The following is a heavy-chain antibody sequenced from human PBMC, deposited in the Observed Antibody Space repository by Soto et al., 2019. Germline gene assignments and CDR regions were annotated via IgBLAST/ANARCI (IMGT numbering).Heavy chain of an antibody. Sequence: PSETLSLTCTVSGGSVSSGSYYWSWIRQPPGKGLEWIGYIYYSGSTNYNPSLKSRVTISVDTSKNQFSLKLSSVTAADTAVYYCAREGGSDILTGRYRPYYFDYWGQGTLVTVYS. V-gene: IGHV4-61*01. CDR3: AREGGSDILTGRYRPYYFDY. D-gene: IGHD3-9*01. CDR2: IYYSGST. CDR1: GGSVSSGSYY. J-gene: IGHJ4*02.